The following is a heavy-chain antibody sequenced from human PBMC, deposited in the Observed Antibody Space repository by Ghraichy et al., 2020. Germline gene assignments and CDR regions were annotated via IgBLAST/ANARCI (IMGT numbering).Heavy chain of an antibody. CDR2: INPNSGGT. V-gene: IGHV1-2*02. D-gene: IGHD5-12*01. J-gene: IGHJ3*02. CDR1: GYTFTGYY. CDR3: ARTSTVATETADAFDI. Sequence: ASVKVSCKASGYTFTGYYMHWVRQAPGQGLEWMGWINPNSGGTNYAQKFQGRVTMTRDTSISTAYMELSRLRSDDTAVYYCARTSTVATETADAFDIWPRDNGHRLF.